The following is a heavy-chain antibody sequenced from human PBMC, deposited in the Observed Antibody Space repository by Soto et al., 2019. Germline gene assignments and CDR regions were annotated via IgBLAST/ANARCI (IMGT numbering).Heavy chain of an antibody. CDR1: GFTFSDHY. Sequence: QVQLVESGGGLVKSGGSLRLSCATSGFTFSDHYMSWIRQAPGKGLEFISYISPGGRYTNYGDSVKGRFTISRDNAKNALFLQVNTLRDEDTAVDYCSRGGGGGVVDHWGQVTSVTVSS. V-gene: IGHV3-11*05. CDR3: SRGGGGGVVDH. D-gene: IGHD2-21*01. CDR2: ISPGGRYT. J-gene: IGHJ4*02.